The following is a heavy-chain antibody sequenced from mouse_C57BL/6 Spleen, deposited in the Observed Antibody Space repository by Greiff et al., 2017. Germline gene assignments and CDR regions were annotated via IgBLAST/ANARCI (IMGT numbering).Heavy chain of an antibody. CDR1: GYTFTSYW. CDR3: ARYYGGY. V-gene: IGHV1-69*01. J-gene: IGHJ2*01. CDR2: IDPSDSYT. Sequence: VQLQQPGAELVMPGASVKLSCKASGYTFTSYWMHWVKQRHGQGLEWIGEIDPSDSYTNYNQKFKGKSTLTVDKSSSTAYMQLSSLTSADSAVYYCARYYGGYWGQGTTRTVSS. D-gene: IGHD1-1*01.